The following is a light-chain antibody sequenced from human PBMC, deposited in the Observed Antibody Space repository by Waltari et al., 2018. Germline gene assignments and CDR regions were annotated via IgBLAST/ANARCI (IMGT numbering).Light chain of an antibody. CDR3: QQYNDWPLT. CDR1: QSFSSN. V-gene: IGKV3-15*01. J-gene: IGKJ4*01. Sequence: EIVMTQSPDTLSVSPGERATLSCRASQSFSSNLAWYQQKPGQAPRLLIYGASTRATGIPARFSGSGSGTEFTLTISGIQSEDFAVYYCQQYNDWPLTFGGGNKVEIK. CDR2: GAS.